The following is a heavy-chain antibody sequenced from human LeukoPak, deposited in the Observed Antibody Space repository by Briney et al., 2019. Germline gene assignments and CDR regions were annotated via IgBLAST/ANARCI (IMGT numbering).Heavy chain of an antibody. Sequence: SETLSLTCTVSGGSISSGGYYWSWIRQPPGKGLEWIGYIYHSGSTYYNPSLKSRVTISVDTSKNQFPLKLSSVTAADTAVYYCAADYSGHYHVEFDYWGQGTLVTVSS. J-gene: IGHJ4*02. CDR1: GGSISSGGYY. CDR2: IYHSGST. D-gene: IGHD1-26*01. CDR3: AADYSGHYHVEFDY. V-gene: IGHV4-30-2*01.